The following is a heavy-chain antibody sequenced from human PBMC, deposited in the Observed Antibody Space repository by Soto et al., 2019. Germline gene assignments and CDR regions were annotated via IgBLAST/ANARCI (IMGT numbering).Heavy chain of an antibody. CDR1: GFSFKNAW. J-gene: IGHJ4*01. CDR3: TGLCFGDIYNY. Sequence: EAELVESGGGLVKPGGSLTLSCAASGFSFKNAWMNWVRQAPGKGRAWVGRIKSKNDGGTTDYAAFVQGRFTISMDAPENALYLPISGLKPEDTAVYFCTGLCFGDIYNYWGQGSLVTVSS. V-gene: IGHV3-15*07. CDR2: IKSKNDGGTT. D-gene: IGHD3-16*01.